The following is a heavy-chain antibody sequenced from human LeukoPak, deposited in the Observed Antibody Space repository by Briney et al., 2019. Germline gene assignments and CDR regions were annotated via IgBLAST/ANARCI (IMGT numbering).Heavy chain of an antibody. J-gene: IGHJ3*02. Sequence: GRSLRLSCAASGFTFRSYAMHWVRQAPGKGLEWVALISYAGNIKYYADSVKGRFTISRDNAKNSLYLQMDSLRAEDTAVYYCARSTWSTDAFDIWGQGTMVTVSS. CDR3: ARSTWSTDAFDI. D-gene: IGHD1-1*01. V-gene: IGHV3-30*04. CDR1: GFTFRSYA. CDR2: ISYAGNIK.